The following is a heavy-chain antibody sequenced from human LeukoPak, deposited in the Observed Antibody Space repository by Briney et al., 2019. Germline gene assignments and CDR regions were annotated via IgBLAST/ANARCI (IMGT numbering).Heavy chain of an antibody. CDR1: GYTFSSYY. CDR3: ARDPGSYYFDY. J-gene: IGHJ4*02. Sequence: ASVKVSCKASGYTFSSYYIHWERQAPGQGLEWVGVITPSSGVTTYAQKFQGRVTMTRDMSTSTVYMELSSLRSEDMAVYYCARDPGSYYFDYWGQGTLVTVSS. D-gene: IGHD1-26*01. V-gene: IGHV1-46*01. CDR2: ITPSSGVT.